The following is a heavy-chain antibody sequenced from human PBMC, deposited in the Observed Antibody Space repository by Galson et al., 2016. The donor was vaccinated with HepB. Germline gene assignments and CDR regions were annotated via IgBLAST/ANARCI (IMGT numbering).Heavy chain of an antibody. CDR3: ARHTSVLTGGAFDS. CDR2: IYYSGST. J-gene: IGHJ4*02. CDR1: GGSISSSSYY. D-gene: IGHD4/OR15-4a*01. Sequence: ETLSLTCTVSGGSISSSSYYWGWIRQPPGKGLEWIGSIYYSGSTYYNPSLQSRVTLSVDTSKNQFSLKLSSVTAADTAVYYCARHTSVLTGGAFDSWGQGTLVTVAS. V-gene: IGHV4-39*01.